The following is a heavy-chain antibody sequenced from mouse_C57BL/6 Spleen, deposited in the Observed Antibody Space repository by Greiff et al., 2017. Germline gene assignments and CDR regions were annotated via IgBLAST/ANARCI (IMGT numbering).Heavy chain of an antibody. Sequence: EVKLVESGGGLVKPGGSLKLSCAASGFTFSSYAMSWVRQTPEKRLEWVATISDGGSYTYYPDNVKGRFTISRDNAKNILYLQMSHLKSEDTAMYYCAREGSYYGNPFAYWGKGTLVTVSA. D-gene: IGHD2-1*01. J-gene: IGHJ3*01. CDR3: AREGSYYGNPFAY. CDR1: GFTFSSYA. V-gene: IGHV5-4*01. CDR2: ISDGGSYT.